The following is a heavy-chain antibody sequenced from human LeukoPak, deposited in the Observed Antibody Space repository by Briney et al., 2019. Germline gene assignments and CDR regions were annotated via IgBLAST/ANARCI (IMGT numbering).Heavy chain of an antibody. CDR3: AKGGPYCSSTSCYFDY. D-gene: IGHD2-2*01. V-gene: IGHV3-23*01. CDR2: ISGNGGST. J-gene: IGHJ4*02. CDR1: GFTFSSYA. Sequence: GGSLRLSCAASGFTFSSYAMSWVRQAPGKGLEWVSAISGNGGSTYYADSVKGRFTISRDNSKNTLYLQMNSLRAEDTAVYYCAKGGPYCSSTSCYFDYWGQGTLVTVSS.